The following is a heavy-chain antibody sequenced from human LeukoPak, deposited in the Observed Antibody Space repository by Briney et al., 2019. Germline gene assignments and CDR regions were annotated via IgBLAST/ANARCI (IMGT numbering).Heavy chain of an antibody. V-gene: IGHV1-2*06. D-gene: IGHD6-19*01. Sequence: GASVKVSCKASGYTFTGYYMHWVRQAPGQGLEWMGRINPNSGGTNYAQKFQGRVTMTRDTSISTAYMELSRLRSDDTAVYYCARLIAVAGRQKVDYWGQGTLVTVSS. J-gene: IGHJ4*02. CDR3: ARLIAVAGRQKVDY. CDR2: INPNSGGT. CDR1: GYTFTGYY.